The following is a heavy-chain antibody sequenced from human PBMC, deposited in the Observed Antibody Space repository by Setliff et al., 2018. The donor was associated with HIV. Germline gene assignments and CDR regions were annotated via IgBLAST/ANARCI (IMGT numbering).Heavy chain of an antibody. CDR1: GSSFSDYY. J-gene: IGHJ4*02. CDR3: ARDTSSSY. CDR2: ISPKYGGT. D-gene: IGHD2-2*01. Sequence: ASLKVSCKASGSSFSDYYIHWVRQAPGHGFQWMGWISPKYGGTNYAQNFQGRVTMTRDTSISTAYMELSSLGSDDTAVYFCARDTSSSYWGQGTPVTVSS. V-gene: IGHV1-2*02.